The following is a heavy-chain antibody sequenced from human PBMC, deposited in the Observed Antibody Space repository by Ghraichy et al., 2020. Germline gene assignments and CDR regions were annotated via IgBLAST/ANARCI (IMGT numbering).Heavy chain of an antibody. J-gene: IGHJ6*02. CDR3: AREGSHYYGMDV. Sequence: GGSLRLSCAASGFTFSSYAMHWVRQAPGKGLEWVAVISYDGSNKYYADSVKGRFTISRDNSKNTLYLQMNSLRAEDTAVYYCAREGSHYYGMDVWGQGTTVTVSS. D-gene: IGHD1-26*01. V-gene: IGHV3-30-3*01. CDR1: GFTFSSYA. CDR2: ISYDGSNK.